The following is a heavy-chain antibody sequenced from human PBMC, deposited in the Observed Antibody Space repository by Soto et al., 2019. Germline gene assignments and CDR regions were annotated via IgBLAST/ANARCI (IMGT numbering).Heavy chain of an antibody. Sequence: SVKVSCKASGGTFSSYAISWVRQAPGQGLEWMGGIIPIFGTANYAQKFQGRVTMTRNTSISTAYMELSSLRSEDTAVYYCASAPYDSSGYYYHFDYWGQGTLVTVSS. CDR1: GGTFSSYA. D-gene: IGHD3-22*01. CDR2: IIPIFGTA. V-gene: IGHV1-69*05. CDR3: ASAPYDSSGYYYHFDY. J-gene: IGHJ4*02.